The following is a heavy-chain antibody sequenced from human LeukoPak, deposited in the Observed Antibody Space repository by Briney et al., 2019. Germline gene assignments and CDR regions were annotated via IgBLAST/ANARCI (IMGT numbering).Heavy chain of an antibody. D-gene: IGHD3-3*01. CDR1: GYSFTSYW. CDR3: AIPPIITIFGVVPHAFDI. Sequence: GESLKISCKGSGYSFTSYWIGWVRQMPGKGLEWMGITYPGDSDTRYSPSFQGQVTISADKSISTAYLQWSSLKASDTAMYYCAIPPIITIFGVVPHAFDIWGQGTMVTVSS. V-gene: IGHV5-51*01. CDR2: TYPGDSDT. J-gene: IGHJ3*02.